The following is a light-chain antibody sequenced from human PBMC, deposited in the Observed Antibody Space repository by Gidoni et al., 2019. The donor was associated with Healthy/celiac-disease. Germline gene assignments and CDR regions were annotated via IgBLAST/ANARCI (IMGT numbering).Light chain of an antibody. V-gene: IGLV3-1*01. Sequence: ELTQPPSVSVSPGQTASITCSGDKLGDKYACWYQQKPGQSPVLVIYQDSKRPSGIPERFSGSNSGNTATLTISGTQAMDEADYYCQAWDSSTANVVFGGGTKLTVL. CDR3: QAWDSSTANVV. CDR1: KLGDKY. J-gene: IGLJ2*01. CDR2: QDS.